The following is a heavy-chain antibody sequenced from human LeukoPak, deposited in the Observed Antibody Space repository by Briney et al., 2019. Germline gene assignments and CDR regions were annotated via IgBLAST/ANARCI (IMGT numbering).Heavy chain of an antibody. J-gene: IGHJ4*02. Sequence: PSETLSLTCTVSGGSVSSYYWSWIRQPPGKGLEWIGYIYYSGSTNYNPSLKSRATISVDASKNQFFLKLSSVTAADTAVYYCARGGSGSYLFDYWGQGTLVTVSS. V-gene: IGHV4-59*02. CDR3: ARGGSGSYLFDY. D-gene: IGHD1-26*01. CDR2: IYYSGST. CDR1: GGSVSSYY.